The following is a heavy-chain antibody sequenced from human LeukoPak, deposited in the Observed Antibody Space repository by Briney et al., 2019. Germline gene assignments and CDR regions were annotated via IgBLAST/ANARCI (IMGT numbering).Heavy chain of an antibody. CDR2: ISYDGSNK. V-gene: IGHV3-30*18. D-gene: IGHD1-20*01. Sequence: GGSLRLSCAASGFTFSSYGMHWVRQAPGKGLEWVAVISYDGSNKYYADSVKGRFTISRDNSKNTLYLQMNSLRAEDTAVYYCAKGITGTTFADAFDIWGQGTMVTVSS. J-gene: IGHJ3*02. CDR3: AKGITGTTFADAFDI. CDR1: GFTFSSYG.